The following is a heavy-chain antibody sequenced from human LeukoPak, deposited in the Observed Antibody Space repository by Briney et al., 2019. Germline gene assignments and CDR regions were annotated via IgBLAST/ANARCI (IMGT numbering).Heavy chain of an antibody. D-gene: IGHD3-3*01. V-gene: IGHV3-23*01. CDR2: ISGSGDST. CDR1: AITFRSYA. Sequence: GGSMRLSCAASAITFRSYAMSWVRQAPGKGLEWVSAISGSGDSTSYADSVKGRFTISRDNSKNTLYLQMNSLRAEDTAVYYCAKGDAEWAERYFDYWGQGIVVTVSS. J-gene: IGHJ4*02. CDR3: AKGDAEWAERYFDY.